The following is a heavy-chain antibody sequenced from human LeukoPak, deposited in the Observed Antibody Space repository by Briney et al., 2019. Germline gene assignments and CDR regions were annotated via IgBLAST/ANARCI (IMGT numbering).Heavy chain of an antibody. D-gene: IGHD6-13*01. CDR1: GYTFTSYD. J-gene: IGHJ4*02. CDR2: MNPNSGNT. CDR3: ARVTGYMTEDYFDX. Sequence: ASVKVSCKASGYTFTSYDINWVRQATGQGLEWMGWMNPNSGNTGYAQKFQGRVTMTRNTSISTAYMELSSLRSEDTAVYYCARVTGYMTEDYFDXWGQGTLITVSS. V-gene: IGHV1-8*01.